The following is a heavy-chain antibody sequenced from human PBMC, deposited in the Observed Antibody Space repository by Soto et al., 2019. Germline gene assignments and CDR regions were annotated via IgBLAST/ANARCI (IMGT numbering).Heavy chain of an antibody. CDR2: IYHSGST. Sequence: SETLSLTCAVSGGSLSSGGYSWSWIRQPPGKGLEWIGYIYHSGSTYYNPALKSRVTISVDRSKNQFSLKLRSGTAADTAVYYCARDSVEDGMDVWGQGTTVTVSS. CDR3: ARDSVEDGMDV. V-gene: IGHV4-30-2*01. J-gene: IGHJ6*02. CDR1: GGSLSSGGYS.